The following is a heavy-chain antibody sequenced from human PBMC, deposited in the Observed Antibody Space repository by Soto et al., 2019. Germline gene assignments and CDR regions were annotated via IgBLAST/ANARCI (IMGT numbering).Heavy chain of an antibody. CDR1: GFTFNNHA. CDR3: AKGRGGSGSLTPPVDF. V-gene: IGHV3-23*01. D-gene: IGHD3-10*01. Sequence: EVQLLESGGGLVQPGGSLRLSCAASGFTFNNHAMTWVRQAPWKGLEWVSAISGGGDTTSYADSVKGRFTVSRDGSKNTLYLQMSSLIAEDTALYYCAKGRGGSGSLTPPVDFWGQGTLVTVSS. J-gene: IGHJ4*02. CDR2: ISGGGDTT.